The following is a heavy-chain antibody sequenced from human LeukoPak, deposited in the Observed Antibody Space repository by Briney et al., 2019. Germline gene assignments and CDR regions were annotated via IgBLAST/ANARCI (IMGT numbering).Heavy chain of an antibody. CDR2: IYPGDSDT. D-gene: IGHD6-13*01. J-gene: IGHJ4*02. Sequence: GESLKISCKGSGYSFTSYRIGWVRQRPGKGLEWMGIIYPGDSDTRYSPSFQGQVTISADKSINTAYLQWSSLKASDTAMYYCARRAATQQQPYDYWGQGTLVTVSS. CDR3: ARRAATQQQPYDY. V-gene: IGHV5-51*01. CDR1: GYSFTSYR.